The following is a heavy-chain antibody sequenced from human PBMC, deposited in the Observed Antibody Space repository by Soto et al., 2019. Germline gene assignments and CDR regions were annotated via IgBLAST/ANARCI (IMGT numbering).Heavy chain of an antibody. CDR3: ARDGYSVYPLDFGMDV. CDR2: INPSGGST. CDR1: GYTFTSYY. J-gene: IGHJ6*02. Sequence: QVQLVQSGAEVKKPGASVKVSCKASGYTFTSYYMHRVRQAPGQGLEWMGIINPSGGSTSYAQKFQGRVTMTRHTSTSTVYMELSSLRSEDTAVYYCARDGYSVYPLDFGMDVWGQGTTVTVSS. V-gene: IGHV1-46*01. D-gene: IGHD5-12*01.